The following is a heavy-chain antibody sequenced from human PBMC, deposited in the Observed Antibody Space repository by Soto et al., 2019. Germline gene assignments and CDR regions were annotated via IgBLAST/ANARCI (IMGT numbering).Heavy chain of an antibody. V-gene: IGHV3-48*01. D-gene: IGHD6-13*01. J-gene: IGHJ4*02. CDR2: ISTSSSTI. Sequence: GGSLRLSCAAAGFTFISYSMNWFRQAPGKGLQWVSYISTSSSTIHYADSVKGRLTTSRDNAKNSLYLQMTSLRAEDTAVYYCARYIAAAGIGYWGQGTLVTVSS. CDR1: GFTFISYS. CDR3: ARYIAAAGIGY.